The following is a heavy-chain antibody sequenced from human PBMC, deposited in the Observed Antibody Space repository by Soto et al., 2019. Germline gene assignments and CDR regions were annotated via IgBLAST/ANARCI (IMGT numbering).Heavy chain of an antibody. J-gene: IGHJ4*02. CDR1: GGSITNYY. V-gene: IGHV4-59*08. D-gene: IGHD6-19*01. CDR2: IHNSENT. CDR3: TTGSGWTSDH. Sequence: QVQLQESGPGLVKPSETLSLTCTASGGSITNYYWNWIRQPPGKGLEWIGNIHNSENTNYNPSPMRRVTISLDTSNNQCSLKMNSVTAADTAVYYCTTGSGWTSDHWGRGTVVTVSS.